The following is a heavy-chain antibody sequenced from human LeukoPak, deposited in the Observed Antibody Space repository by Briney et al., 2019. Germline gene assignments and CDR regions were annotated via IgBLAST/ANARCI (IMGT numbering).Heavy chain of an antibody. V-gene: IGHV3-11*04. J-gene: IGHJ5*01. CDR3: ARDREVNWFDS. Sequence: PGGSLRLSGAASGYTFTDHYMTWVRQAPGKGREGVSYISSSAAVTYYSDSVKGRFTISRDNAKNSLYLQLTNIRVEDTAVYYCARDREVNWFDSWGQGTLVTVSS. CDR1: GYTFTDHY. D-gene: IGHD1-26*01. CDR2: ISSSAAVT.